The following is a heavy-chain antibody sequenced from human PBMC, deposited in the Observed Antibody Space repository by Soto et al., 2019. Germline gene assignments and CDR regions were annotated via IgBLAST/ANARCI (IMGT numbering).Heavy chain of an antibody. V-gene: IGHV3-53*02. CDR1: GFTVSSNY. CDR2: IYSGGST. D-gene: IGHD3-22*01. CDR3: ARESDSSGYYFVY. J-gene: IGHJ4*02. Sequence: VQLVETGGGLIQPGGSLRLSCAASGFTVSSNYMSWVRQAPGKGLEWVSVIYSGGSTYYADSVKGRFTISRDNSKNTLYLQMNSLRAEDTAVYYCARESDSSGYYFVYWGQGTLVTVSS.